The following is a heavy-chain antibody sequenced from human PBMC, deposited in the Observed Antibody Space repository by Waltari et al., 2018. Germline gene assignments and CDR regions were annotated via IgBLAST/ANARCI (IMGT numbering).Heavy chain of an antibody. V-gene: IGHV1-69*05. CDR3: ARDLGAMKVTSALEI. J-gene: IGHJ3*02. CDR1: GGIFTNYA. D-gene: IGHD3-10*01. Sequence: QVQLVQSGAEVKRPGSSVKVSCRASGGIFTNYAISWVRQDPGQGLEWMGGIIPIFGTANSAQKFQGRLTITSDESTSTAYMELSSLRPEDTAVYFCARDLGAMKVTSALEIWGQGTRVTVSS. CDR2: IIPIFGTA.